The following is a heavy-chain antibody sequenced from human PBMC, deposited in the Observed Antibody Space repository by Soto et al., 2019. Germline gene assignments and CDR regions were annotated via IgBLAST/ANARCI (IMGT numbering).Heavy chain of an antibody. CDR2: IIPIFGTA. V-gene: IGHV1-69*12. J-gene: IGHJ4*02. CDR3: ARGWGGDIVGVVAATRLDY. Sequence: QVQLVQSGAEVKKPGSSVKVSCKASGGTFSSYAISWVRQAPGQGLEWMGGIIPIFGTANYAQKFQGRVTITADESTSTAYMELSSRRSEDTAVYYCARGWGGDIVGVVAATRLDYWGQGTLVTVSS. D-gene: IGHD2-15*01. CDR1: GGTFSSYA.